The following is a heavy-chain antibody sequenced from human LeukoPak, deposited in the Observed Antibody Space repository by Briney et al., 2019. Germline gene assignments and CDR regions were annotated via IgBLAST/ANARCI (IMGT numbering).Heavy chain of an antibody. V-gene: IGHV4-59*01. Sequence: SSETLSLTCTVSGGSISSYYWSWIRQSPGKGLEWIGYIYYTGSTNYNPSLKSRVTISVDTSKNQFSLKLSSVTAADTAVYYCARTYYYGSGINVPFDYWGQGTLVTVSS. D-gene: IGHD3-10*01. J-gene: IGHJ4*02. CDR2: IYYTGST. CDR1: GGSISSYY. CDR3: ARTYYYGSGINVPFDY.